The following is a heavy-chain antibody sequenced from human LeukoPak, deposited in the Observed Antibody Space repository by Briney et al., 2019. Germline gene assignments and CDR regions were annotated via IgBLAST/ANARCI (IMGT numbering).Heavy chain of an antibody. CDR3: ARVRSTSSPEGFDP. Sequence: PGGSLRLSCAASGFTFSSYSMNWVRQAPGKGLEWVSSISSSSSYIYYAGSVKGRFTISRDNAKNSLYLQMNSLRAEDTAVYYCARVRSTSSPEGFDPWGQGTLVTVSS. V-gene: IGHV3-21*01. CDR2: ISSSSSYI. J-gene: IGHJ5*02. D-gene: IGHD2-2*01. CDR1: GFTFSSYS.